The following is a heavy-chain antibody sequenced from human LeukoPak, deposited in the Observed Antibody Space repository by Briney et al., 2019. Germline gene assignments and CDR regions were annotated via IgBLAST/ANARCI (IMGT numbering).Heavy chain of an antibody. Sequence: GESLRISCKGSGYSFTSYWISWVRQMPGKGLEWMGRIDPSDSYTNYSPSFQGHVTISADKSISTAYLQWSSLKASDTAMYYCARGGCGSSTCNYGLDVWGQGTTVTVSS. CDR2: IDPSDSYT. D-gene: IGHD2-2*01. J-gene: IGHJ6*02. CDR1: GYSFTSYW. V-gene: IGHV5-10-1*01. CDR3: ARGGCGSSTCNYGLDV.